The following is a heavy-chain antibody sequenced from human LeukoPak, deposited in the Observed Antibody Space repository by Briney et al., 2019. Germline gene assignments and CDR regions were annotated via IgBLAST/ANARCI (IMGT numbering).Heavy chain of an antibody. D-gene: IGHD5-12*01. V-gene: IGHV4-34*01. Sequence: SETLSLTCAVYGGSFSGYYWSWIRQPPGKGLEWIGEINHSGSTNYNPSLKSRVTLSVDTSKNQFSLKLSSVTAADTAVYYCASGGWLRIFDYWGQGTLVTVSS. CDR1: GGSFSGYY. J-gene: IGHJ4*02. CDR2: INHSGST. CDR3: ASGGWLRIFDY.